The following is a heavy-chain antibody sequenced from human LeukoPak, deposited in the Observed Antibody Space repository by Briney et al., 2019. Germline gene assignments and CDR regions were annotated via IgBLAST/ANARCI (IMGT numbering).Heavy chain of an antibody. Sequence: GASVKVSCKASGYTFTSYDINWVRQATGQGLEWMGWISAYNANTNYAQKLQGRVTMTTDTSTSTAYMELRSPRSDDTAVYYCARDFDYYGSGNYESPPFDYWGQGTLVTVSS. V-gene: IGHV1-18*01. CDR2: ISAYNANT. J-gene: IGHJ4*02. D-gene: IGHD3-10*01. CDR1: GYTFTSYD. CDR3: ARDFDYYGSGNYESPPFDY.